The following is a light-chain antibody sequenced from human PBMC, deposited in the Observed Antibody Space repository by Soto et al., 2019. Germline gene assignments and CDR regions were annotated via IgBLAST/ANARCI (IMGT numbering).Light chain of an antibody. V-gene: IGKV3-11*01. CDR1: QSVSSS. J-gene: IGKJ3*01. Sequence: VFTQCPSTLSLSAGERATLSCRASQSVSSSRLAWYRQKPGQAPRLLIYGASNRATGTPARFSGSGSGTDFTLTISSLEPEDFAVYYCQQRSNWPLTFGPGTKVDIK. CDR2: GAS. CDR3: QQRSNWPLT.